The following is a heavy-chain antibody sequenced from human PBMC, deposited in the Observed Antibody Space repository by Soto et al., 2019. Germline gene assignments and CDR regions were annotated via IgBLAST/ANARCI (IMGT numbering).Heavy chain of an antibody. J-gene: IGHJ5*02. CDR2: IIPIFGTA. Sequence: SVKVSCKASGGTFSSYAISWVRQAPGQGLEWMGGIIPIFGTANYAQKFQGRVTITADESTSTAYMELSSLRSEDTAVYYCARDRGSTIFGVVIHNWFDPWGQGTLVTVSS. CDR3: ARDRGSTIFGVVIHNWFDP. CDR1: GGTFSSYA. V-gene: IGHV1-69*13. D-gene: IGHD3-3*01.